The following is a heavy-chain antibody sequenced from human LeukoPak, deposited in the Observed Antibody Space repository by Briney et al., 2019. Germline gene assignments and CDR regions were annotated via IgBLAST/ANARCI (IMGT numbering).Heavy chain of an antibody. D-gene: IGHD2-2*01. V-gene: IGHV4-34*01. Sequence: SETLSLTCAVYGGSFSGYYWSWIRQPPGKGLEWIGEINHSGSTNYNPSLKSRVTISVDTSKNQFSLKLSSVTAADTAVYYCAREQNIVVVPAAPGVRWFDPWGQGTLVTVSS. CDR1: GGSFSGYY. CDR2: INHSGST. CDR3: AREQNIVVVPAAPGVRWFDP. J-gene: IGHJ5*02.